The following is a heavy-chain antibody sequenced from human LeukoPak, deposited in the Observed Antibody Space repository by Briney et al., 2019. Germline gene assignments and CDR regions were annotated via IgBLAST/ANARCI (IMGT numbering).Heavy chain of an antibody. D-gene: IGHD4-17*01. Sequence: PGGSLRLSCAASGFTFSDYDMHWVRQATGKGLEWVSAIGTAGDTYYTGSVKGRFTISRENAKNSLYLQMNSLRAEDTAVYYCARDPSHGALDYWGQGTLVAASS. CDR2: IGTAGDT. V-gene: IGHV3-13*01. J-gene: IGHJ4*02. CDR1: GFTFSDYD. CDR3: ARDPSHGALDY.